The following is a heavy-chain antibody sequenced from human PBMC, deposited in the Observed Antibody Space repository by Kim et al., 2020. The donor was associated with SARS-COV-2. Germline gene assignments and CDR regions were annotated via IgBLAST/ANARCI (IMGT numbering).Heavy chain of an antibody. V-gene: IGHV3-30*04. CDR2: ISYDGSNK. J-gene: IGHJ4*02. D-gene: IGHD5-18*01. CDR1: GFTFSSYA. Sequence: GGSLRLSCAASGFTFSSYAMHWVRQAPGKGLEWVAVISYDGSNKYYADSVKGRFTISRDNSKNTLYLQMNSLRAEDTAVYYCARVHRGYSYGYPNEDYWGQGTLVTVSS. CDR3: ARVHRGYSYGYPNEDY.